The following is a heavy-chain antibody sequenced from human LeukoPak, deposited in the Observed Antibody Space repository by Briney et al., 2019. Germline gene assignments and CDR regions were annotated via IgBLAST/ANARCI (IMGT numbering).Heavy chain of an antibody. J-gene: IGHJ1*01. CDR3: AGRGQRYFRD. CDR1: GDSISSDY. CDR2: IYSIGNT. Sequence: PSETLSLTCSVSGDSISSDYWSWIRQPPGKGLEWIGYIYSIGNTDYNPSLKSRVTISLDTSKNQLSLNLTSVTAADTAVYYCAGRGQRYFRDWGQGTLVTVPS. V-gene: IGHV4-4*08.